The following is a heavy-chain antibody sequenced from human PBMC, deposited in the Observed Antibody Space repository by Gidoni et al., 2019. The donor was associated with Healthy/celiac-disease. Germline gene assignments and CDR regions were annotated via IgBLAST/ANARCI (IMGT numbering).Heavy chain of an antibody. J-gene: IGHJ4*02. Sequence: QVQLQQWGAGLLKPSETLSLTCAVYGGSFSGYYWSWIRQPPGKGLEWIGEINHSGSTNYTPSLKRRVTISVDTSKNQFSLKLSSVTAADTAVYYCAMRIYYGSGSYRGRALDYWGQGTLVTVSS. V-gene: IGHV4-34*01. CDR1: GGSFSGYY. CDR2: INHSGST. CDR3: AMRIYYGSGSYRGRALDY. D-gene: IGHD3-10*01.